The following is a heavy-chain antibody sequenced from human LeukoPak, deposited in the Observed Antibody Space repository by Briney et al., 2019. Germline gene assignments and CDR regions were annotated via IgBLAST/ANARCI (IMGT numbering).Heavy chain of an antibody. V-gene: IGHV3-7*01. CDR2: IKQDGSEK. CDR3: ARVLEAPLRLGGSLAFDY. Sequence: GGSLRLSCAASGFTFSSYWMSWVRQAPGKGLEWVANIKQDGSEKYYVDSVKGRFTISRDNAKNSLYLQMNSLRAEDTAVYYCARVLEAPLRLGGSLAFDYWGQGTLVTVSS. J-gene: IGHJ4*02. CDR1: GFTFSSYW. D-gene: IGHD1-26*01.